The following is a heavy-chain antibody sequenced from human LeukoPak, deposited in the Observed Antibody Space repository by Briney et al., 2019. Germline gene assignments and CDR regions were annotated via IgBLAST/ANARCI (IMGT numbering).Heavy chain of an antibody. V-gene: IGHV1-18*04. CDR3: ARDSPYSGSHSHFDY. D-gene: IGHD1-26*01. J-gene: IGHJ4*02. CDR1: GYTFTTYY. CDR2: ISAYNGNT. Sequence: ASVKVSCKASGYTFTTYYIHWVRQAPGKGLEWMGWISAYNGNTNYAQKLQGRVTMTTDTSTSTAYMELRSLRSDDTAVYYCARDSPYSGSHSHFDYWGQGTLVTVSS.